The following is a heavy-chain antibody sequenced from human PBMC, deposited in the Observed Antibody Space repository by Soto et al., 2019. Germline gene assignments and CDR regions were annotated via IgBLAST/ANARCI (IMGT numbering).Heavy chain of an antibody. J-gene: IGHJ1*01. CDR2: IYYSGST. CDR1: GGSFSDYY. D-gene: IGHD2-15*01. CDR3: AIGYCSGGSCYRYFQH. Sequence: TLTLTCAVYGGSFSDYYWSWIRQPPGKGLEWIGYIYYSGSTYYNPSLKSRVTISVDTSKNQFSLKLSSVTAADTAVYYCAIGYCSGGSCYRYFQHWGQGTLVTVSS. V-gene: IGHV4-34*09.